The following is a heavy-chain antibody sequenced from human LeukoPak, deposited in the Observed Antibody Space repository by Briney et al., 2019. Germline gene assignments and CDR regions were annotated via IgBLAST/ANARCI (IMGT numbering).Heavy chain of an antibody. D-gene: IGHD2-21*02. CDR3: ARDAYCGGDCYSGYFDY. J-gene: IGHJ4*02. V-gene: IGHV3-11*01. CDR2: ISSSCSTI. Sequence: GGSLRLSCAASGFTFSDYYMSWIRQAPGKGLEWVSYISSSCSTIYYADSVKGRFTISRDNAKNSLYLQMNSLRAEDTAVYYCARDAYCGGDCYSGYFDYWGRGTLVTVSS. CDR1: GFTFSDYY.